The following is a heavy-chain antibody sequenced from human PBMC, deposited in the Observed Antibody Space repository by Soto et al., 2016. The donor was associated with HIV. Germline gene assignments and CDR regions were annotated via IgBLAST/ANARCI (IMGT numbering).Heavy chain of an antibody. J-gene: IGHJ3*02. CDR3: VRDPSTLPELFDI. Sequence: EVQLVESGGGLVQPGGSLRLSCAASEFTFSNYWMHWVRQAPGKGLVWVSRINNDGSSTSYADSVKGRFTISRDNAKNTLYLQMNSLRDEDTAVYYCVRDPSTLPELFDIWGQGTMVTVSS. CDR2: INNDGSST. V-gene: IGHV3-74*01. D-gene: IGHD1-7*01. CDR1: EFTFSNYW.